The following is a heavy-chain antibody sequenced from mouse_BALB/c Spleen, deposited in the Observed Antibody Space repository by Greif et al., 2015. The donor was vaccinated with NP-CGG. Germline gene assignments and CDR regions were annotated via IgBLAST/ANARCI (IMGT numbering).Heavy chain of an antibody. CDR2: IRNKANDYTT. J-gene: IGHJ4*01. D-gene: IGHD2-4*01. Sequence: EVKLLESGGGLVQPGGSLRLSCATSGFTFTDYYMSWVRQPPGKALEWLGFIRNKANDYTTEYSASVKGRFTISRDNSQSILYLQRNTLRAEDSATYYCARPYFDYEDYYAMDYWGQGASVTGSS. V-gene: IGHV7-3*02. CDR1: GFTFTDYY. CDR3: ARPYFDYEDYYAMDY.